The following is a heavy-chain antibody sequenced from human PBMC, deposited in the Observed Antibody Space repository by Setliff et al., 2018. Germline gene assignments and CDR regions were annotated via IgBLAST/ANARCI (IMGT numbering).Heavy chain of an antibody. CDR3: ARHYYDNGGYYIDY. CDR1: GYSISSDSY. Sequence: PSETLSLTCAVSGYSISSDSYWGWIRQPPGKGLEWIGSIYHSGRNYYNPSLKSRVIISVDTSKNQFSLKLSSVTAADTAVYYCARHYYDNGGYYIDYWGQGTLVTVSS. J-gene: IGHJ4*02. D-gene: IGHD3-22*01. CDR2: IYHSGRN. V-gene: IGHV4-38-2*01.